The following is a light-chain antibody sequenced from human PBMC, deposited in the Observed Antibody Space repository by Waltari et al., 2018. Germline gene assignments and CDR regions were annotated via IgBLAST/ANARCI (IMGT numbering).Light chain of an antibody. J-gene: IGKJ4*01. V-gene: IGKV1-33*01. CDR1: QDILKN. Sequence: DIQMTQSPSSLSASVGDRVTITCQASQDILKNLTWFNQKPGNSPQVLIFDAANSQAPVPSRFSGSGSGTDFALTISSLQLEDVGTYYCQQYASLPLPFGGGTRVEI. CDR2: DAA. CDR3: QQYASLPLP.